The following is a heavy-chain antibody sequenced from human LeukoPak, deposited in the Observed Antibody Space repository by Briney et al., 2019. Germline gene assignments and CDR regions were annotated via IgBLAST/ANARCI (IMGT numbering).Heavy chain of an antibody. Sequence: VASVKVSCKASGYTFTSYYIHCVRQAPGQGLEWMGIIKPSTGSTNYAQKFQGRVTMTRDMSTSAVYMDLSSLRSEDTAVYYCARSRTMAGTWGGYFDYWGQGSLVTVSS. CDR2: IKPSTGST. D-gene: IGHD6-19*01. V-gene: IGHV1-46*01. CDR3: ARSRTMAGTWGGYFDY. CDR1: GYTFTSYY. J-gene: IGHJ4*02.